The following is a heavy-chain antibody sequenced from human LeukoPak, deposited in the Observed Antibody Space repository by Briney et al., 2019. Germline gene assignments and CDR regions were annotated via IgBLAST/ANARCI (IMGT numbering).Heavy chain of an antibody. J-gene: IGHJ6*03. CDR3: ARTAEEYYGSGKFRKYYSYYYYIDV. CDR1: GGSISSGRYY. V-gene: IGHV4-61*02. CDR2: IYTSGST. Sequence: SETLSLTCTVSGGSISSGRYYWNWIRQPAGKGLEWIGRIYTSGSTNYNPSLKSRVTISVDTSKNQFSLKLSSVTAADTAVYYCARTAEEYYGSGKFRKYYSYYYYIDVWGKGTTVTVSS. D-gene: IGHD3-10*01.